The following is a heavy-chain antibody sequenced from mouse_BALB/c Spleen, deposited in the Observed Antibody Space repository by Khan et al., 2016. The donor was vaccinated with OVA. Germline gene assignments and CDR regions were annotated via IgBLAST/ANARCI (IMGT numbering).Heavy chain of an antibody. J-gene: IGHJ2*01. D-gene: IGHD1-1*01. CDR1: GYTFINYW. Sequence: VQLQQSGAELAKPGASVKMSCKASGYTFINYWILWVKQRPGQGLEWIGYINPSTGYTEYNQNFKDKATLTADKSSSTAYMPLSSLTSEDSAVYYCARRGLRWDFDYWGQGTTLPVSS. V-gene: IGHV1-7*01. CDR2: INPSTGYT. CDR3: ARRGLRWDFDY.